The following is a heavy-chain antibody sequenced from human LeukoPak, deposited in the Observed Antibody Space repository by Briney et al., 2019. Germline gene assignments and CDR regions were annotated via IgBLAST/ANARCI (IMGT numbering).Heavy chain of an antibody. V-gene: IGHV3-21*05. CDR1: GFTFSRYS. CDR3: AHITGGSAFDI. Sequence: GGSLRLSCAASGFTFSRYSMNWVRQAPGKGLEWVSYISNTANDIYYADSVKGRFTISRDNAKSSLYLQMNSLRAEDTAIYYCAHITGGSAFDIWGQGTMVTVSS. J-gene: IGHJ3*02. CDR2: ISNTANDI. D-gene: IGHD1-20*01.